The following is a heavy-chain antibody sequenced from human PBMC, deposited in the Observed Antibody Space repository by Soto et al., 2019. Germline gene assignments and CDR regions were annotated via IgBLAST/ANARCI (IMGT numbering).Heavy chain of an antibody. D-gene: IGHD3-10*01. J-gene: IGHJ6*02. Sequence: EVQLVESGGGLVQPGGSLRLSCAASGFTFSSYSMNWVRQAPGKGLEWVSYISSSSSTIYYADSVKGRFTISRDNAKNSLYLQMNSLRAEATAVYYCARDGEWGSESYLAYSYGMDVWGQGTTVTVSS. CDR1: GFTFSSYS. CDR2: ISSSSSTI. CDR3: ARDGEWGSESYLAYSYGMDV. V-gene: IGHV3-48*01.